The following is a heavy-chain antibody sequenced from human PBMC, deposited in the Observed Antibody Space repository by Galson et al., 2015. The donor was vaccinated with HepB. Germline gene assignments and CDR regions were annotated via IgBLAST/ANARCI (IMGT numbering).Heavy chain of an antibody. CDR1: GYTFTSYT. D-gene: IGHD3-16*01. V-gene: IGHV1-18*01. Sequence: SVKVSCKASGYTFTSYTFSWVRQAPGQGLEWMGWISAYTGDATNAQKFQGRVTMATETSTSTAYLELRSLTTDDTAVYYCARAFYVNRWGNDAFDFWGQGTMVPLSS. CDR2: ISAYTGDA. CDR3: ARAFYVNRWGNDAFDF. J-gene: IGHJ3*01.